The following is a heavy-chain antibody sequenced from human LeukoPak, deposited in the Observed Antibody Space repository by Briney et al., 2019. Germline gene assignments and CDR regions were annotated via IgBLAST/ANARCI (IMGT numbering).Heavy chain of an antibody. Sequence: SETLSLTCTVSGDSISSYYWGWIRQPPGKGLEWIGSIYYSGSPYYNPSLKSRVTISVDTSKNQFSLRLSSVTAADTAVYYCATWRTAKTGFDYWGQGTLVTVSS. V-gene: IGHV4-39*01. CDR3: ATWRTAKTGFDY. CDR1: GDSISSYY. CDR2: IYYSGSP. J-gene: IGHJ4*02. D-gene: IGHD1-1*01.